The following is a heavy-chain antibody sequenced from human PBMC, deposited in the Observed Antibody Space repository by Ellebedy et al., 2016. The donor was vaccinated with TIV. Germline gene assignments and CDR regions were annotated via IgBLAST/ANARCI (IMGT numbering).Heavy chain of an antibody. Sequence: SETLSLTCTVSGGSISSGGYYWSWIRQHPGKGLEWIGYIYYSGSTYYNPSLKSRVTISVDTSKNQFSLKLSSVTAADTAVYYCTRGGTSYSDYWGQGILVTVSS. V-gene: IGHV4-31*03. CDR1: GGSISSGGYY. D-gene: IGHD1-1*01. CDR2: IYYSGST. J-gene: IGHJ4*02. CDR3: TRGGTSYSDY.